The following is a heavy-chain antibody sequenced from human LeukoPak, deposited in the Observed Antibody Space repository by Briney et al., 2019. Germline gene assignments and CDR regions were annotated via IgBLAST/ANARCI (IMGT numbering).Heavy chain of an antibody. J-gene: IGHJ4*02. D-gene: IGHD6-13*01. Sequence: GGPLRLSCAASGFTFSSYGMHWFRKAPGKGLKGVAVISYDGSNKYYADSVKGRFTISRDNSKNTLYLQMNSLRAEDTAVYYCAKDFRGIAAAGTLDYWGQGTLVTVSS. CDR3: AKDFRGIAAAGTLDY. V-gene: IGHV3-30*18. CDR2: ISYDGSNK. CDR1: GFTFSSYG.